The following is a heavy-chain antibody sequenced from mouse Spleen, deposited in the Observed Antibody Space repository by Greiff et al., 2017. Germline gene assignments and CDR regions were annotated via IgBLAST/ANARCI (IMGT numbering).Heavy chain of an antibody. V-gene: IGHV5-17*01. J-gene: IGHJ4*01. D-gene: IGHD2-1*01. CDR2: ISSGSNTI. CDR1: GFTFSDHG. CDR3: ARLIGSGNYRAMDY. Sequence: EVHLVESGGGLVKPGGSLKLSCGASGFTFSDHGMHWVRQPPEKGLEWVAYISSGSNTIYYADTVKGRFTISRDNAKNTLFLQMTSLRSEDTAIYYCARLIGSGNYRAMDYWGQGTSVTVSS.